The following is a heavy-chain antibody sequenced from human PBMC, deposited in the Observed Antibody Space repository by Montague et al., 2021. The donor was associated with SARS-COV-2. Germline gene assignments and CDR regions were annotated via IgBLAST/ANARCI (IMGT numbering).Heavy chain of an antibody. J-gene: IGHJ4*02. CDR1: GGSISSGNFY. CDR3: ASVYTVTYYFDY. D-gene: IGHD4-17*01. Sequence: TLSLTCTVSGGSISSGNFYWSWIRQPAGKVLEWIGLIYRGGNTNYXXXLKSRVTIAVDTSKNQFSLKLSSVTAADTAVYYCASVYTVTYYFDYWGRGTLVTVSS. CDR2: IYRGGNT. V-gene: IGHV4-61*02.